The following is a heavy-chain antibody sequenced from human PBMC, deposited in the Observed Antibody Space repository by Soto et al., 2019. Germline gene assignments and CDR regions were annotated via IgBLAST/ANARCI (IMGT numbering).Heavy chain of an antibody. Sequence: EVHVLESGGGLVQPGGSLRFSCAASGFTFSSFAMSWVRQAPGKGLEWVSVISGSGGSTYYADSVKGRFTISRDNSQNPLYLQMNSLRAEDTAVYYCAKGSTHCSGGSCDIDNWGQGTLVTVSS. D-gene: IGHD2-15*01. CDR1: GFTFSSFA. CDR3: AKGSTHCSGGSCDIDN. V-gene: IGHV3-23*01. CDR2: ISGSGGST. J-gene: IGHJ4*02.